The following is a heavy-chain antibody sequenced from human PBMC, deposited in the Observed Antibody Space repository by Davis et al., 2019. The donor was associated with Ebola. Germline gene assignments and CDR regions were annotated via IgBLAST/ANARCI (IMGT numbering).Heavy chain of an antibody. D-gene: IGHD3-10*01. Sequence: GESLKISCAASGFTFSTYSMNWVRQAPGKGLEWISWISPSGGSMYYPDSVKGRFTMSRDNVKNSLNLQLSSLRDEDTAVYYCVSDYAYGFDYWGQGSLITVSS. CDR3: VSDYAYGFDY. CDR1: GFTFSTYS. J-gene: IGHJ4*02. CDR2: ISPSGGSM. V-gene: IGHV3-48*02.